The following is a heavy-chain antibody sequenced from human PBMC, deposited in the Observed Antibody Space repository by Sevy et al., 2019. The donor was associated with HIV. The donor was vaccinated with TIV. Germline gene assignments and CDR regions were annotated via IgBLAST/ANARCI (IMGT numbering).Heavy chain of an antibody. CDR3: ARVLGYTGSGSYFRY. D-gene: IGHD3-10*01. CDR2: IGISDSIT. Sequence: GGSLRLSCAASGFTFSSYEMNWVRQAPGKGLERVAYIGISDSITHYADSVKGRFTISRDNAKNSLFLEMNSLRAEDTAIYYCARVLGYTGSGSYFRYWRQGTLVTVSS. J-gene: IGHJ4*02. V-gene: IGHV3-48*03. CDR1: GFTFSSYE.